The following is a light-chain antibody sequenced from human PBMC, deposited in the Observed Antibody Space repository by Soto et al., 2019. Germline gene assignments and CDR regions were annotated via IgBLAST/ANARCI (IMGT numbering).Light chain of an antibody. CDR3: SSYRISSTYV. J-gene: IGLJ1*01. CDR2: DVS. Sequence: QSLLTQPASVSGSPGQSITISCPGTSSDVGGYNYVSWYQQHPGKAPKLMIYDVSNRPSGVSNRFSGSKSGNTASLTISGLQAEDEADYYCSSYRISSTYVFGSGTKVTVL. V-gene: IGLV2-14*01. CDR1: SSDVGGYNY.